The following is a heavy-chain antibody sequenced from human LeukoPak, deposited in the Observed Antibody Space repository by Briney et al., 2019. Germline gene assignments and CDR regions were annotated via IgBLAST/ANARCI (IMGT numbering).Heavy chain of an antibody. Sequence: PSETLSHTCAVYGGSFSGYYWSWIRQPPGKGLEWIGEINHSGSTNYNPSLKSRVTISVDTSKNQFPLKLSSVTAADTAVYYCARISPSVTAFDYWGQGTLVTVSS. J-gene: IGHJ4*02. CDR2: INHSGST. D-gene: IGHD2-21*02. CDR1: GGSFSGYY. V-gene: IGHV4-34*01. CDR3: ARISPSVTAFDY.